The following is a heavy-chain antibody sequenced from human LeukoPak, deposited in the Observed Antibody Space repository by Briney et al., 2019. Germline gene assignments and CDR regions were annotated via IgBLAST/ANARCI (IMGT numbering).Heavy chain of an antibody. CDR1: GGSFSGYY. Sequence: SETLSLTCAVYGGSFSGYYWSWIRQPPGKELEWIGYIDYSGSTNYSPSLKSRLTISIDTSKNQFSLQLRSVTAADTAVYYCARGFTYGYVAFDIWGQGTMVTVSS. D-gene: IGHD5-18*01. J-gene: IGHJ3*02. V-gene: IGHV4-59*01. CDR3: ARGFTYGYVAFDI. CDR2: IDYSGST.